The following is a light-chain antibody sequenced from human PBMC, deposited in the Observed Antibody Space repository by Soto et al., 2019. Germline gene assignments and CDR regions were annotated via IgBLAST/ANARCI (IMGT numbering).Light chain of an antibody. V-gene: IGLV2-14*01. Sequence: QSALTQPASVSGSPGQSITISCTGTSSDVGGYDYVSWYQQHPGKVPQLMIYDVNNRPSGVSNRFSGSKSGNTASLTISGLQHEDEADYYCSSFTSRNTLVFGGGTKLTVL. CDR1: SSDVGGYDY. CDR2: DVN. CDR3: SSFTSRNTLV. J-gene: IGLJ2*01.